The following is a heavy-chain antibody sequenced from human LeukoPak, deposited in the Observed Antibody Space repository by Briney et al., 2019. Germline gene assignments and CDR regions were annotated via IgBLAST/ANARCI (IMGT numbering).Heavy chain of an antibody. CDR1: GFTFKKYD. CDR3: ARTYYDFWSGYYSHEGNPFDY. V-gene: IGHV3-23*01. D-gene: IGHD3-3*01. Sequence: HSGGTLRLSCAASGFTFKKYDVTWVRQAPGKGLEWVSGIRASGGATYYADSVKGRFTISRDNAKNSLYLEMNSLRAEDTAVYYCARTYYDFWSGYYSHEGNPFDYWGQGTLVTVSS. J-gene: IGHJ4*02. CDR2: IRASGGAT.